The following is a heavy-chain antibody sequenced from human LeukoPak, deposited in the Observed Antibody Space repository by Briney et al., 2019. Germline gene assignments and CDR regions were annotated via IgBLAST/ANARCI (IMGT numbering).Heavy chain of an antibody. CDR2: IIPILGIA. Sequence: PVKVSCKASGGTFSRYVISWVRQAPGQGLEWMGTIIPILGIAHYAQKFQGRVTITADKSTRTAYMELSSLRSEDTALYYCATYTGIPDVFDIWGQGTMVTVSS. CDR1: GGTFSRYV. J-gene: IGHJ3*02. CDR3: ATYTGIPDVFDI. D-gene: IGHD1-14*01. V-gene: IGHV1-69*04.